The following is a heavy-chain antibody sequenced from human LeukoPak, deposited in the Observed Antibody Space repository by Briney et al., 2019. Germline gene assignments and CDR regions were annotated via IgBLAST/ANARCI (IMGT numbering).Heavy chain of an antibody. CDR1: GFTFSYYG. D-gene: IGHD3-16*01. CDR2: ISYDGSNK. V-gene: IGHV3-30*03. Sequence: GGSLRLSCAASGFTFSYYGMHWVRQAPGKGLEWVAVISYDGSNKYYADSVKGRFTISRDNAKNSLYLQMNSLRAEDTAVYYCARDRGNFDYWGQGTLVTVSS. J-gene: IGHJ4*02. CDR3: ARDRGNFDY.